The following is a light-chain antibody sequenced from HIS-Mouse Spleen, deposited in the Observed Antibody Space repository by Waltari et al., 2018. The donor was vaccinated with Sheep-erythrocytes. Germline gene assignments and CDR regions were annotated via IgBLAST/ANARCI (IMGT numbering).Light chain of an antibody. V-gene: IGLV2-11*01. J-gene: IGLJ3*02. CDR2: EVS. CDR1: SSDVGCYNY. CDR3: CSYAGSYTWV. Sequence: QSALTQPRSVSGSPGPSVTISCTRTSSDVGCYNYVSWYQQHPGKAPKLMIYEVSKRPSGVPDRFSGSKSGNTASLTISGLQAEDEADYYCCSYAGSYTWVFGGGTKLTVL.